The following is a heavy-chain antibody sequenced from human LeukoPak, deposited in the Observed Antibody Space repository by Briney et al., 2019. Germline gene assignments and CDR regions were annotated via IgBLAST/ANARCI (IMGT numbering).Heavy chain of an antibody. CDR2: ISSSGSTI. CDR1: GFTFSNYE. Sequence: PGGSLRLSCAASGFTFSNYEMNWVRQAPGKGLEWISYISSSGSTISYADSVKGRFTISRDNAKNSLYLQMNSLRAEDTAVYYCASWLTGSSDLSYCWGQEPWSPSPQ. D-gene: IGHD3-9*01. V-gene: IGHV3-48*03. J-gene: IGHJ4*01. CDR3: ASWLTGSSDLSYC.